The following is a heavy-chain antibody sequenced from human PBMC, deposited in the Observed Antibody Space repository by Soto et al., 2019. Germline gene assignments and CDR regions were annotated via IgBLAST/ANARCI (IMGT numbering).Heavy chain of an antibody. CDR1: GYTFTSYG. D-gene: IGHD5-12*01. Sequence: QVQLVQSGAEVKKPGASVKVSCKASGYTFTSYGISWVRQAPGQGLEWMGWISAYNGNTNYAQKLQGRVTMTTDTSTSTAYMELRRLRSDDTAVYYCARERASGYDVPDAFDIWGKGTMVTVSS. V-gene: IGHV1-18*04. CDR2: ISAYNGNT. J-gene: IGHJ3*02. CDR3: ARERASGYDVPDAFDI.